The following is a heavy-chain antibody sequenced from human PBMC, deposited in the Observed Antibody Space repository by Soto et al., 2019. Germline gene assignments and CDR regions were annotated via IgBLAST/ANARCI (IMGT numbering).Heavy chain of an antibody. V-gene: IGHV1-69*08. D-gene: IGHD2-21*02. J-gene: IGHJ4*02. CDR2: IIPILGIA. Sequence: QVQLVQSGAEVKKPGSSVKVSCKASGGTFSSYTISWVRQAPGQGLEWMGRIIPILGIANYAQKFQGRVTXTXXXSTSTAXMXXXXXXSEXTAVXYCARETAISHFDFDYWGQGTLVTVSS. CDR3: ARETAISHFDFDY. CDR1: GGTFSSYT.